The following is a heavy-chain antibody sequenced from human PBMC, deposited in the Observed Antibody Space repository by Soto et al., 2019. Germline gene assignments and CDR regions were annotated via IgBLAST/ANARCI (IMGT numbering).Heavy chain of an antibody. Sequence: SETLSLTCTVSGGSISSYYWSWIRQPPGKGLEWIGYIYYSGSTNYNPSLKSRVTISVDTSKNQFSLKLSSVTAADTAVYYCASLRDTSSWYYAYWGQGTLVTVSS. CDR2: IYYSGST. J-gene: IGHJ4*02. CDR3: ASLRDTSSWYYAY. V-gene: IGHV4-59*01. D-gene: IGHD6-13*01. CDR1: GGSISSYY.